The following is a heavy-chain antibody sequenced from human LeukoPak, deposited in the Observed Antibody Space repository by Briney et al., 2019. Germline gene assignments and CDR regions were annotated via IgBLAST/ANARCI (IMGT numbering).Heavy chain of an antibody. V-gene: IGHV4-34*01. CDR3: ARESRHFGYYYYYMDV. D-gene: IGHD3-16*01. Sequence: SETLSLTCAVYGGSFSGYQWSWIRHPPGKGLEWIGEINPSGRTNYNPSLKSRVTISGDTSKSQLSLKLSSVTAADTAVYYCARESRHFGYYYYYMDVWGKGTTVTVSS. CDR2: INPSGRT. J-gene: IGHJ6*03. CDR1: GGSFSGYQ.